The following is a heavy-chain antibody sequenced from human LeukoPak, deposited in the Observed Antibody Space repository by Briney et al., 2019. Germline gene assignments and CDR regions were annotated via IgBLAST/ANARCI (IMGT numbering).Heavy chain of an antibody. V-gene: IGHV3-48*03. D-gene: IGHD6-13*01. CDR2: ISSSGSTI. J-gene: IGHJ6*02. CDR1: GFTFSSYD. Sequence: GGSLRLSCSASGFTFSSYDIHWVRQAPGKGLEWVSYISSSGSTIYYADSEKGRFTISRDNAKNSLYLQMSSLRAEDTAVYYCAKVNSSSWYSYYGMDVWGQGTTVTVSS. CDR3: AKVNSSSWYSYYGMDV.